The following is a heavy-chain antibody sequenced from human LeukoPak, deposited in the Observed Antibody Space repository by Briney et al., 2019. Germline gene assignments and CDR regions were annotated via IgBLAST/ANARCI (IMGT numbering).Heavy chain of an antibody. Sequence: GGSLRLSCAASGFTFSSYAMSWVRQAPGKGLEWVSAISGSGGSTYYADSVKGRFTISRDNSKNTLYLQMNSLRAEDTAVYYCAKDGYYYDSSGYYVVPYYYYYMDVWGKGTTVTVSS. V-gene: IGHV3-23*01. CDR3: AKDGYYYDSSGYYVVPYYYYYMDV. CDR2: ISGSGGST. CDR1: GFTFSSYA. J-gene: IGHJ6*03. D-gene: IGHD3-22*01.